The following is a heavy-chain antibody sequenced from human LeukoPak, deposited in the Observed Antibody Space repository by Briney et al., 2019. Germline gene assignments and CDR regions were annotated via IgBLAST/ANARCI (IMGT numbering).Heavy chain of an antibody. CDR1: GYTFTGYY. D-gene: IGHD3-22*01. CDR2: INPNSGGT. CDR3: ARGVYYYDSSGYSSDFDY. J-gene: IGHJ4*02. V-gene: IGHV1-2*02. Sequence: ASVKVSCKASGYTFTGYYMHWVRQAPGQGLEWMGWINPNSGGTNYAQKFQGRVTMTRDTSISTAYMELSRLRSDDTAVYYCARGVYYYDSSGYSSDFDYWGQGTLVTVSS.